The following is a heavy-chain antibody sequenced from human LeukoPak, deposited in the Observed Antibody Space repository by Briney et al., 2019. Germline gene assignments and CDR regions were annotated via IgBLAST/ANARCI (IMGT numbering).Heavy chain of an antibody. CDR3: ARDCSGGSCYSGVVDY. CDR2: IYTSGYT. Sequence: SQTLSLTCAVSGGSISSGGYSWSWIRQPPGKGLEWIGRIYTSGYTNYNPSLKSRVTMSVDTSKNQFSLKLNSLTAADAAVYYCARDCSGGSCYSGVVDYWGQGTLVTVSS. V-gene: IGHV4-61*02. D-gene: IGHD2-15*01. J-gene: IGHJ4*02. CDR1: GGSISSGGYS.